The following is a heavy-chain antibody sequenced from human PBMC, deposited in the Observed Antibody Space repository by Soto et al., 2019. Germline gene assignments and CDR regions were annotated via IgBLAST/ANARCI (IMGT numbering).Heavy chain of an antibody. CDR2: ISSSGSTI. CDR1: GFTFSDYY. D-gene: IGHD2-2*02. Sequence: QVQLVESGGGLVKPGGSLRLSCAASGFTFSDYYMSWIRQAPGKGLEWVSYISSSGSTIYYADSVKGRFTISRDNAKNSLYLQMNSLRAEDTAVYYCARDPAGIVVVPAAIGDYYYGMDVWGQGTTVTVSS. J-gene: IGHJ6*02. V-gene: IGHV3-11*01. CDR3: ARDPAGIVVVPAAIGDYYYGMDV.